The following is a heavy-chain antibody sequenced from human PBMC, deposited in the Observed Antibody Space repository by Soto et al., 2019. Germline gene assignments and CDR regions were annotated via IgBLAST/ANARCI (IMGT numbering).Heavy chain of an antibody. CDR2: ISWNSGSI. D-gene: IGHD4-17*01. CDR3: AKDMRYGDYVGFGAFDI. CDR1: GFTFDDYA. J-gene: IGHJ3*02. V-gene: IGHV3-9*01. Sequence: EVQLVESGGGLVQPGRSLRLSCAASGFTFDDYAMHWVRQAPGKGLEWVSGISWNSGSIGYADSVKGRFTISRDNAKNSLYLQMNSLRAEDTALYYCAKDMRYGDYVGFGAFDIWGQGTMVTVSS.